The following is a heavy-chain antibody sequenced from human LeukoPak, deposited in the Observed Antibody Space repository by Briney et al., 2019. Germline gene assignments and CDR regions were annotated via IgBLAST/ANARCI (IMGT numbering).Heavy chain of an antibody. CDR3: ARFIGSSGYYDY. CDR2: IYSTGIT. V-gene: IGHV4-59*01. D-gene: IGHD3-22*01. Sequence: SETLSLTCTVSGGSISGYYWSWVRHPPGKGLELIGYIYSTGITDYNPSLTSRVTISVDTSKNQFSLKLSSVTAADTAVYYCARFIGSSGYYDYWGHGTLVTVPS. CDR1: GGSISGYY. J-gene: IGHJ4*01.